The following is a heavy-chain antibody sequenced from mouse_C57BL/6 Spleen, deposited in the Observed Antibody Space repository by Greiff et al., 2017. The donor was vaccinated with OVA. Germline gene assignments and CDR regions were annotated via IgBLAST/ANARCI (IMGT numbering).Heavy chain of an antibody. CDR2: IRLKSDNYAT. CDR3: TGGSNYDMDY. D-gene: IGHD6-1*01. Sequence: EVKLMESGGGLVQPGGSMKLSCVASGFTFSNYWMNWVRQSPEKGLEWVAQIRLKSDNYATHYAESVKGRFTISRDDSKSSVYLQMNNLRAEDTGIYYCTGGSNYDMDYWGQGTSVTVSS. V-gene: IGHV6-3*01. J-gene: IGHJ4*01. CDR1: GFTFSNYW.